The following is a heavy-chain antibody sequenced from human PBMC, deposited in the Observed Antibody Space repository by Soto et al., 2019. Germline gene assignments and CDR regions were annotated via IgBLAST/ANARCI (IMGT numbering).Heavy chain of an antibody. CDR1: GYSFTNSG. CDR2: ISNYNGNT. D-gene: IGHD6-13*01. Sequence: ASVKVSCKASGYSFTNSGMSWVRQAPGQGLEWMGWISNYNGNTNYGQEFQGRVTMTTDTSTSTGYMDLRSLRSDDTAVYYCARCTHGSTSYQGLLDISGQGTMVTGSS. V-gene: IGHV1-18*01. CDR3: ARCTHGSTSYQGLLDI. J-gene: IGHJ3*02.